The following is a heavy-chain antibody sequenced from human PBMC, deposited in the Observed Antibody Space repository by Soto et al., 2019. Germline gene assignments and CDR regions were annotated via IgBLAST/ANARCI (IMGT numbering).Heavy chain of an antibody. CDR2: IWYDGSNK. D-gene: IGHD6-13*01. CDR3: ARLYHSSSWPYYYYYYGMDV. Sequence: QPGGSLRLSCAASGVTFSSYGMHWVRQAPGKGLEWVAVIWYDGSNKYYAGSVKGRFTISRDNSKNTLYLQMNSLRAEDTAVYYCARLYHSSSWPYYYYYYGMDVWGQGTTVTVSS. CDR1: GVTFSSYG. V-gene: IGHV3-33*01. J-gene: IGHJ6*02.